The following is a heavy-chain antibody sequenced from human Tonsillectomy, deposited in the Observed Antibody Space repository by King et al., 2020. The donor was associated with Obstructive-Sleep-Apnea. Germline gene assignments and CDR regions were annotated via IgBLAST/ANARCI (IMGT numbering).Heavy chain of an antibody. CDR3: AREVALRAWYFDL. J-gene: IGHJ2*01. CDR2: ISCSRSYT. CDR1: GFTFSDYY. V-gene: IGHV3-11*06. Sequence: QLVQSGGGLVKPGGSLRLSCAASGFTFSDYYISWIRQAPGKGLEWVSYISCSRSYTNYADSVKGRFTIPRDNAKNSLYLQMNSLRAEETAVYYCAREVALRAWYFDLWGRGTLVTVSS. D-gene: IGHD4-17*01.